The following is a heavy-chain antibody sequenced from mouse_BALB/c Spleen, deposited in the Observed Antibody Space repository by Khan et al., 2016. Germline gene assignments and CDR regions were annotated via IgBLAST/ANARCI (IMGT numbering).Heavy chain of an antibody. Sequence: EVQLQESGPGLVKPSQSLSLTCSVTGYSITSGYYWNWIRQFPGNKLEWMGYISYDGSNNYNPSLKNRISITRDTSKNQFFLKLNSVTTEDTATYYCAREDYYGDYLHYWGQGTTLTVSS. CDR2: ISYDGSN. CDR3: AREDYYGDYLHY. J-gene: IGHJ2*01. D-gene: IGHD1-2*01. CDR1: GYSITSGYY. V-gene: IGHV3-6*02.